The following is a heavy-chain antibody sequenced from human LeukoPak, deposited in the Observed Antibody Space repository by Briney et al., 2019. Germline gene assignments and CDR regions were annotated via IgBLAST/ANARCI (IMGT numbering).Heavy chain of an antibody. CDR2: IYYSGST. Sequence: SETLSLTCTVSGGSISSYYWSWIRQPPGKGLEWIGYIYYSGSTNYNPSLKSRVTISVNTSKNQFSLKLSSVTAADTAVYYCARGEDSSSWYPYYYYGMDVWGQGTTVTVSS. D-gene: IGHD6-13*01. J-gene: IGHJ6*02. CDR3: ARGEDSSSWYPYYYYGMDV. V-gene: IGHV4-59*01. CDR1: GGSISSYY.